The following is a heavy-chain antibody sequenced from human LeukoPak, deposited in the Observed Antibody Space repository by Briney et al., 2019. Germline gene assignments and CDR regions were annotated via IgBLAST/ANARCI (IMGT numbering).Heavy chain of an antibody. CDR2: IDPSDSYT. CDR1: GYSFTSYW. CDR3: ARLRADYSSSWYVGY. V-gene: IGHV5-10-1*01. Sequence: GEPLKISCKGSGYSFTSYWISWVRQMPGKGLEWMGRIDPSDSYTNYSPSFQGHVTISADKSISTAYLQWSSLKASDTAMYYCARLRADYSSSWYVGYWGQGTLVTVSS. D-gene: IGHD6-13*01. J-gene: IGHJ4*02.